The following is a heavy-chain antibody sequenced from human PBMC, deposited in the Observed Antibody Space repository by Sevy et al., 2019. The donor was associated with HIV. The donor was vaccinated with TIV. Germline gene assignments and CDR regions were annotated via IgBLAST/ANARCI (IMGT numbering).Heavy chain of an antibody. J-gene: IGHJ4*02. CDR2: IRPDGSDQ. Sequence: GGSLRLSCAASGFTFSPYWMTWVRQAPGEGLGWVANIRPDGSDQYYVESVKGRFTISRYNAKNSLYLQMNSLRADETAMYYCARGVGLDCWGQGALVTVSS. CDR3: ARGVGLDC. CDR1: GFTFSPYW. D-gene: IGHD1-26*01. V-gene: IGHV3-7*01.